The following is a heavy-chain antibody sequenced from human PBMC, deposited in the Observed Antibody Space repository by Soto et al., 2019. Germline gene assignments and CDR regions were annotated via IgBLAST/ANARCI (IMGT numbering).Heavy chain of an antibody. V-gene: IGHV1-69*08. CDR1: GGTFSSYT. Sequence: QVQLVQSGAEVKKPGSSVKVSCKASGGTFSSYTISWVRQAPGQGLEWMGRIIPILGIANYAQKFQGRVTITADKSTSTAYRELSSLRSEDTAVYYCAREGIAAAGRFDYWGQGTLVTVSS. J-gene: IGHJ4*02. CDR3: AREGIAAAGRFDY. CDR2: IIPILGIA. D-gene: IGHD6-13*01.